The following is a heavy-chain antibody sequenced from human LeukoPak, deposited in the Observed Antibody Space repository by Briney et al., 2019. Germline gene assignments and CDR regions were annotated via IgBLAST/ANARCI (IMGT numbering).Heavy chain of an antibody. D-gene: IGHD3-3*01. CDR2: VNTSGII. CDR1: GGSISSGSYY. V-gene: IGHV4-61*02. Sequence: SETLSLTCTVSGGSISSGSYYWSWIRQPAGKGLEWIGRVNTSGIIKYNPSLKSRVTISIDMSKNQFSLRLISVTAADTAVYYCAREWSYWGHGTLVTVSS. CDR3: AREWSY. J-gene: IGHJ4*01.